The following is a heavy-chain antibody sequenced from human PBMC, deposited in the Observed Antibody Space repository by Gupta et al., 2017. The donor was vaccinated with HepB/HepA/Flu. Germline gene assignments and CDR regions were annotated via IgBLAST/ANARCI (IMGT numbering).Heavy chain of an antibody. CDR1: GFTFSSYA. CDR2: ISGSGGST. CDR3: AKDDRAVTTSKGQYYFDY. J-gene: IGHJ4*02. Sequence: EVQLLESGGGLVQPGGSLRLSCAASGFTFSSYAMSWVRQAPGKGLEWVSAISGSGGSTYYADSVKGRFTISRDNSKNTLYLQMNSLRAEDTAVYYCAKDDRAVTTSKGQYYFDYWGQGTLVTVSS. V-gene: IGHV3-23*01. D-gene: IGHD4-17*01.